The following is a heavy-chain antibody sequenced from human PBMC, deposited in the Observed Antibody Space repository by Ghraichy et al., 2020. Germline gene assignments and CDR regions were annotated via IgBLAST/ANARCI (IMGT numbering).Heavy chain of an antibody. J-gene: IGHJ5*02. CDR3: ARVRGSGSLMAP. CDR2: IYHSGST. V-gene: IGHV4-4*02. D-gene: IGHD3-10*01. Sequence: ESLNISCAVSGGSISSSNWWSWVRQPPGKGLEWIGEIYHSGSTNYNPSLKSRVTISVDKSKNQFSLKLSSVTTADTVVYYCARVRGSGSLMAPWGQGTLFTVSS. CDR1: GGSISSSNW.